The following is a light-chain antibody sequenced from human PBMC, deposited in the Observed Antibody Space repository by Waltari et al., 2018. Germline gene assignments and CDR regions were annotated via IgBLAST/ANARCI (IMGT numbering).Light chain of an antibody. J-gene: IGKJ3*01. CDR2: MAS. V-gene: IGKV1-5*03. CDR3: QQYESSTGVT. CDR1: QNINRW. Sequence: DIQMTQSPSTLSASVGDRVTITCRASQNINRWLAWYQKTPGTAPKLLIYMASILESGVPSRFSGGGSGTEFTLTISSLQPGDFSTYYCQQYESSTGVTFGPGTKVDIK.